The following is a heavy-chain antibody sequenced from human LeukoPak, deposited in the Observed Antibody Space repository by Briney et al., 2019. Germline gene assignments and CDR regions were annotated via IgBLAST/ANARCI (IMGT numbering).Heavy chain of an antibody. CDR1: GFTFSSYT. D-gene: IGHD6-13*01. J-gene: IGHJ4*02. V-gene: IGHV3-74*01. CDR3: AGYSSSWYYFDY. CDR2: INSGGNTI. Sequence: GGSLRLSCAASGFTFSSYTMSWVRQAPGKGLAWVSRINSGGNTIDYADSVKGRLTISRDNAKNTLYLQMNSLRAEDTAVYYCAGYSSSWYYFDYWGQGTLVTVSS.